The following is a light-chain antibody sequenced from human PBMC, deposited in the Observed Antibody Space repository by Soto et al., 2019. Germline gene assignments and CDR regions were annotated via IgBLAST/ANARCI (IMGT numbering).Light chain of an antibody. V-gene: IGLV1-44*01. CDR3: AAWDDSLSGRVV. CDR2: SND. CDR1: SSNIGRNA. Sequence: QSVMTQPPSASGTPGQRVTISCSGSSSNIGRNAVSWYQQLPGTAPKLLIYSNDQRPSGVPDRFSGAKSGTSASLAISGLQSEDEADYYCAAWDDSLSGRVVFGGGTKLTGL. J-gene: IGLJ2*01.